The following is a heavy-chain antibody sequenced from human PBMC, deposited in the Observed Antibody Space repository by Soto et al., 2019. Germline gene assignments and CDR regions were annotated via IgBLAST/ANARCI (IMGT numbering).Heavy chain of an antibody. Sequence: GGSLRLSCAASGFTFSSYEMNWVRQAPGKGLEWVSYISSSGSTIYYADSVKGRFTISRDNAKNSLYLQMNSLRAEDTAVYYCARAIFGVVIIPRSYGMDVWGQGTTVTVSS. V-gene: IGHV3-48*03. J-gene: IGHJ6*02. CDR2: ISSSGSTI. CDR1: GFTFSSYE. CDR3: ARAIFGVVIIPRSYGMDV. D-gene: IGHD3-3*01.